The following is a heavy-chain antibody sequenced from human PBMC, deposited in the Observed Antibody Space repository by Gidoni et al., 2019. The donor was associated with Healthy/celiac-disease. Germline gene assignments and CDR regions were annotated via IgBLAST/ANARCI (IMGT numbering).Heavy chain of an antibody. CDR3: NTGHYYGSRGDPRY. CDR2: IRSKTDGGTT. Sequence: EVQLVASGGGLVKPGGFLRLSCAASGFTFSTAWMSWVRLAPGKGLEWVGRIRSKTDGGTTDYAAPVKVRFTIARDESKNTLYLQMNSLKTEDTDVYDCNTGHYYGSRGDPRYWGQGTLVTVSS. CDR1: GFTFSTAW. V-gene: IGHV3-15*01. J-gene: IGHJ4*02. D-gene: IGHD3-22*01.